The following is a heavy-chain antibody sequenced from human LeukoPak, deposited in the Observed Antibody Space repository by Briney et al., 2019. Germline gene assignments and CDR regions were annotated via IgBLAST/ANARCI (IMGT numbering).Heavy chain of an antibody. CDR2: ISGSSTYI. V-gene: IGHV3-21*01. CDR1: GFIFSTYT. D-gene: IGHD3-10*01. J-gene: IGHJ6*02. CDR3: ARELSYYGSGSYYTRPYYYYGMDV. Sequence: PGGSLRLSCAASGFIFSTYTIHWVRQAPGKGLEWVSSISGSSTYIFYADSVKGRFTISRDNAKNSLYLQMNSLRAEDTAVYYCARELSYYGSGSYYTRPYYYYGMDVWGQGTTVTVSS.